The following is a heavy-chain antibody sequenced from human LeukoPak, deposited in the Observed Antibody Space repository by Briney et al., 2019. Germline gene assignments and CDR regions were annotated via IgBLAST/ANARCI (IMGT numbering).Heavy chain of an antibody. CDR1: GFTFSSYA. D-gene: IGHD6-19*01. CDR2: ISYDGSNT. CDR3: AKDVRTIIAVAGTFDD. V-gene: IGHV3-30-3*01. Sequence: GGSLRLSCAASGFTFSSYAMHWVRQAPGKGLEWVAVISYDGSNTYYADSVKGRFTISRDKSKNTLYLQMSSLRAEDTAVYYCAKDVRTIIAVAGTFDDWGQGTLVTVSS. J-gene: IGHJ4*02.